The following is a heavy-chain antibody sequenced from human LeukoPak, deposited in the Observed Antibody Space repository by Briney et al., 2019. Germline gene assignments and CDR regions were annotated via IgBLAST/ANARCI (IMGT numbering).Heavy chain of an antibody. J-gene: IGHJ1*01. Sequence: SQTLSLTCTVSGGSISSGGYYWSWIRQPPGKGLEWIGYIYHSGSTYYNPSLKSRVTISVDRSKNQFSLKLSSVTAADTAVYYCARQPRYCSSTSCPSRRGYFQHWGQGTLVTVSS. CDR3: ARQPRYCSSTSCPSRRGYFQH. CDR2: IYHSGST. CDR1: GGSISSGGYY. D-gene: IGHD2-2*01. V-gene: IGHV4-30-2*01.